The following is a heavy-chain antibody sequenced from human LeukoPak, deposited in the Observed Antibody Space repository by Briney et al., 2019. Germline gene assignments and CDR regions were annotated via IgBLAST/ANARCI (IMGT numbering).Heavy chain of an antibody. CDR1: GFTFSSYE. CDR3: AELGITMIGGV. Sequence: TGGSLRLSCAASGFTFSSYEMNWARQAPGKGLEWVSYISGSGSTIYYADSVKGRFTISRDNAKNSLYLQMNSLRAEDTAVYYCAELGITMIGGVWGKGTTVTISS. V-gene: IGHV3-48*03. J-gene: IGHJ6*04. CDR2: ISGSGSTI. D-gene: IGHD3-10*02.